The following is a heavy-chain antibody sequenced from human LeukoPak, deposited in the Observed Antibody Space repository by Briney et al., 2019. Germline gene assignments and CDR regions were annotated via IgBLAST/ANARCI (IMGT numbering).Heavy chain of an antibody. J-gene: IGHJ4*02. CDR2: INPNSGGT. CDR1: GYTFTGYY. CDR3: ARDYRMATILNKYYFDY. V-gene: IGHV1-2*02. D-gene: IGHD5-24*01. Sequence: PWASVKVSCKASGYTFTGYYMHWVRQAPGQGLEWMGWINPNSGGTNYAQKFQGRVTMTRDTSISTAYMELSRLRSDDTAVYYCARDYRMATILNKYYFDYWGQGTLVTVSS.